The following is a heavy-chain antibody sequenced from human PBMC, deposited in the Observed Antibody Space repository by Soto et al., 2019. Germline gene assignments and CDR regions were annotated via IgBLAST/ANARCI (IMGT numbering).Heavy chain of an antibody. Sequence: GGSLRLSCAASGFTFSSYGMHWVRQAPGKGLEWVAVIWYDGSNKYYADSVKGRFTISRDNSKNTLYLQMNSLRAEDTAVYYCAREIGWFGELLGMDVWGQGTTVTVS. CDR3: AREIGWFGELLGMDV. J-gene: IGHJ6*02. V-gene: IGHV3-33*01. CDR1: GFTFSSYG. D-gene: IGHD3-10*01. CDR2: IWYDGSNK.